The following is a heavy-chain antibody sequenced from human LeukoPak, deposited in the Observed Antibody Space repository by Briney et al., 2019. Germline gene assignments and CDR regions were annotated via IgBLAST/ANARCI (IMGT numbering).Heavy chain of an antibody. CDR3: AREIGGAPYH. J-gene: IGHJ4*02. D-gene: IGHD3-16*01. Sequence: SETLSLTCTVSGGSISSGSYYWSWIRQPAGKGLEWIGRIYTSGSTNYNPSLKSRVTISVDTSKNQFSLKLSSVTAADTAVYYCAREIGGAPYHWGQGTLVTASS. CDR1: GGSISSGSYY. CDR2: IYTSGST. V-gene: IGHV4-61*02.